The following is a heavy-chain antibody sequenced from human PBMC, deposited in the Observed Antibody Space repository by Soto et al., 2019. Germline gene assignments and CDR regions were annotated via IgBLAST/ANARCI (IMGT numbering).Heavy chain of an antibody. CDR2: INSDGSST. CDR3: ARQPRGYCISTSCKRGWFDP. V-gene: IGHV3-74*01. D-gene: IGHD2-2*01. Sequence: EVQLVESGGGLVQPGGSLRLSCAASGFTFSSYWMHWVRQAPGKGLVWVSRINSDGSSTSYADSVKGRFTISRDNAKNTLYLQMNSLRAEDTAVYYCARQPRGYCISTSCKRGWFDPWGQGTLVTVSS. CDR1: GFTFSSYW. J-gene: IGHJ5*02.